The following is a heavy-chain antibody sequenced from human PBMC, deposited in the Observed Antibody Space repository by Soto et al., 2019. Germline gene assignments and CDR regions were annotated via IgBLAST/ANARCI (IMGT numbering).Heavy chain of an antibody. CDR3: ARDRRLGELSLYEYYFDY. V-gene: IGHV1-18*04. D-gene: IGHD3-16*02. Sequence: QVQLVQSGAEVKKPGASVKVSCKASGYTFTSYGISWVRQAPGQGLEWMGWISAYNGNTNYAQKLQGKVTMTTDTSTSTAYMKLRSVRSDDTAVYYCARDRRLGELSLYEYYFDYWGQGTLVTVSS. CDR2: ISAYNGNT. CDR1: GYTFTSYG. J-gene: IGHJ4*02.